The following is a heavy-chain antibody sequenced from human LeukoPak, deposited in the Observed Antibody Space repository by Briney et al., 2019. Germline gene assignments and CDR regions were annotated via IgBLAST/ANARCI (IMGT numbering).Heavy chain of an antibody. J-gene: IGHJ3*01. Sequence: SQTLSLTCAISGDSVSSPDAAWNWIRQSPSRGLEWLGRTFFRSNWFYEYAVSVKGRITINPDTSKNQFSLHLNSVTPEDTALYYCARDVAFDFWGQGTMVTVSS. CDR1: GDSVSSPDAA. V-gene: IGHV6-1*01. CDR2: TFFRSNWFY. CDR3: ARDVAFDF.